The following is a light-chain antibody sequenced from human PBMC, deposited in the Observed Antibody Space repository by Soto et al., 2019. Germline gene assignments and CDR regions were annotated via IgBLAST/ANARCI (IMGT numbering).Light chain of an antibody. CDR2: GNS. CDR3: QSYDSSLSGSV. J-gene: IGLJ3*02. V-gene: IGLV1-40*01. Sequence: QSVLTQPPSVSGAPGQRVTISSTGSSSNIGAGYDVHWYQQLPGTAPKLLIYGNSNRPSGVPDRFSGCKSGTSASLAITGLQAEDEADYYCQSYDSSLSGSVFGGGTKHTVL. CDR1: SSNIGAGYD.